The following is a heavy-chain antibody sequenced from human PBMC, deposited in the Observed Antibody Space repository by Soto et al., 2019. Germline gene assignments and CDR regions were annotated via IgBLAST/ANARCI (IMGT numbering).Heavy chain of an antibody. V-gene: IGHV3-9*01. J-gene: IGHJ4*01. CDR2: ISWNSGTI. D-gene: IGHD5-12*01. CDR1: GFTFDDYA. Sequence: GGSLRLSCAASGFTFDDYAMHWVRQAPGKGLEWVSGISWNSGTIYYADSVKGRFTISRDNTKKSLYLQMNSLRDEDTAVYYFFRYFSGYQCFLSFCGQGTLVLVSS. CDR3: FRYFSGYQCFLSF.